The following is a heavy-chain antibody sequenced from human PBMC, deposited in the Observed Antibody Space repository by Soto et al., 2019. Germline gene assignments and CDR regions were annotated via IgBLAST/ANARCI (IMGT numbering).Heavy chain of an antibody. CDR2: IYYSGST. D-gene: IGHD6-13*01. CDR1: GGSISSSSYY. Sequence: PSETLSLTCTVSGGSISSSSYYWGWIRQPPGKGLEWIGSIYYSGSTYYNPSLKSRVTISVDTSKNQFSLKLSSVTAADTAVYYCARHTSAAGNVMGGVYFDYWGQGTLVTVSS. V-gene: IGHV4-39*01. CDR3: ARHTSAAGNVMGGVYFDY. J-gene: IGHJ4*02.